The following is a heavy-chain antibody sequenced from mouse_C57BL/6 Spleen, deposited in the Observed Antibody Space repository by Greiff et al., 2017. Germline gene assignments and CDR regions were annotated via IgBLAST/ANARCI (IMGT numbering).Heavy chain of an antibody. CDR2: ISSGGSYT. CDR3: AKHGETAQSAFYAMDY. V-gene: IGHV5-6*01. D-gene: IGHD3-2*02. CDR1: GFTFSSYG. Sequence: EVQAVESGGDLVKPGGSLILSCSASGFTFSSYGMSWVRQTPDKRLEWVATISSGGSYTYYPDSVKGRITISRDNAKNTLYLQMSSLKTEDTAMHYCAKHGETAQSAFYAMDYWGQGTSITISS. J-gene: IGHJ4*01.